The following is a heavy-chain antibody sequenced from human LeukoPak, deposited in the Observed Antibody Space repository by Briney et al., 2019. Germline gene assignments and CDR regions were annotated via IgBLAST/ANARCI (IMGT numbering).Heavy chain of an antibody. CDR3: ARDKGVRGGSYFDY. Sequence: ASVKVSCKASGYTFITYGISWVRQAPGQGLEWMGIINPSGGSTSYAQKFQGRVTMTRDMSTSTVYMELSSLRSEDTAVYYCARDKGVRGGSYFDYWGQGTLVTVSS. CDR1: GYTFITYG. V-gene: IGHV1-46*01. D-gene: IGHD3-10*01. CDR2: INPSGGST. J-gene: IGHJ4*02.